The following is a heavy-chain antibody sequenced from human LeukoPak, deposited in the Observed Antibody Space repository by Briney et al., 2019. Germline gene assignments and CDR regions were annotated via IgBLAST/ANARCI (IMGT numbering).Heavy chain of an antibody. CDR3: ARDHIRGDSYFDY. D-gene: IGHD2-21*02. J-gene: IGHJ4*02. CDR1: GFTFSSYA. Sequence: PGGSLRLSCAASGFTFSSYAMSWVRQAPGKGLEWVSSITSSSSYIYYADSVNVRFTISRDNAKNSLYPQMNSLRAQDTAVYYCARDHIRGDSYFDYWGQGTLVTVSS. V-gene: IGHV3-21*01. CDR2: ITSSSSYI.